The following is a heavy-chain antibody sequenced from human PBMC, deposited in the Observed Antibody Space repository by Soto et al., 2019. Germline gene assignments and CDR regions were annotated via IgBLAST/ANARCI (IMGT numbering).Heavy chain of an antibody. J-gene: IGHJ6*02. V-gene: IGHV4-31*03. D-gene: IGHD6-25*01. CDR1: GGSISSVGHY. CDR3: ARESGGYDSSTRYGLDV. Sequence: PSETLSLTRSVSGGSISSVGHYWTWIRQQPGKGLEWIGYIYYSGSTDYNPSLKSRVTISVDRSKNQFSLNLSSVTAADTAIYYCARESGGYDSSTRYGLDVWGQGTTVTVSS. CDR2: IYYSGST.